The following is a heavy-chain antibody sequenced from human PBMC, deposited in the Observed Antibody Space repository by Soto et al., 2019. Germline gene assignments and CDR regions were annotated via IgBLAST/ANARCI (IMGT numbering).Heavy chain of an antibody. CDR3: AMSIAARPHYYYGMDV. D-gene: IGHD6-6*01. CDR1: GGTFSSYA. CDR2: IIPIFGTA. Sequence: QVQLVQSGAEVKKPGSSVKVSCKASGGTFSSYAISLVRQAPGQGLEWMGGIIPIFGTANYAQKFQGRVTITADESTSTAYMELSSLRSEDTAVYYCAMSIAARPHYYYGMDVWGQGTTVTVSS. J-gene: IGHJ6*02. V-gene: IGHV1-69*01.